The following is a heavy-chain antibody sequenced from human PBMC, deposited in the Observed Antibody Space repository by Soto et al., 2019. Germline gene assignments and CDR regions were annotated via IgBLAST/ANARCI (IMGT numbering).Heavy chain of an antibody. CDR2: IDPSDSYT. CDR1: GYSFTSYW. Sequence: PXESLTISCKGSGYSFTSYWISLVRQMRGKGLEWMGRIDPSDSYTNYSPSFQGHVTISADKSISTAYLQWSSLKASDTAMYYCARQPHGDYYYYGMDVWGQGTTVTVSS. D-gene: IGHD4-17*01. CDR3: ARQPHGDYYYYGMDV. J-gene: IGHJ6*02. V-gene: IGHV5-10-1*01.